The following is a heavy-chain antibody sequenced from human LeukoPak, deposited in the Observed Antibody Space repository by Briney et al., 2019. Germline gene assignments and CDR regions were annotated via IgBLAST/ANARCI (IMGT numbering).Heavy chain of an antibody. D-gene: IGHD3-22*01. CDR3: AREPSTSSGYYYVGPYYFDY. CDR1: GYTFTSYG. J-gene: IGHJ4*02. Sequence: ASVKVSCKASGYTFTSYGISWVRQAPGQGLEWMGWISAYNGNTNYAQKLQGRVTMTTDTSTSTAYMELRSLRSDDTAVYYCAREPSTSSGYYYVGPYYFDYWGQGTLVTVSS. V-gene: IGHV1-18*01. CDR2: ISAYNGNT.